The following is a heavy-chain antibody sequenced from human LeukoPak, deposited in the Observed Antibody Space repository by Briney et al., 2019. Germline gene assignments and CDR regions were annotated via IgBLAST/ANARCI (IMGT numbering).Heavy chain of an antibody. CDR3: ARVLLGYYGSGSYYNAGYYYYMDV. CDR2: INPYNGNT. V-gene: IGHV1-18*01. CDR1: GYTFTSYG. D-gene: IGHD3-10*01. Sequence: ASVKVSCKASGYTFTSYGISWVRQAPGQGREWMGWINPYNGNTKYPQKFQGRVTMTTDTSTSTAYMELRSLRSDDTAVYYCARVLLGYYGSGSYYNAGYYYYMDVWGKGTTVTVSS. J-gene: IGHJ6*03.